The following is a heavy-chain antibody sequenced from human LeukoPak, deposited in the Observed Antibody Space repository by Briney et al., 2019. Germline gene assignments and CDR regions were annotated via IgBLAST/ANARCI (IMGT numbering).Heavy chain of an antibody. J-gene: IGHJ6*03. CDR3: ARFLAGTRHFHFYYYMDV. D-gene: IGHD3-9*01. Sequence: SETLSLTCNVSGVSISSNTYFWGWIRQPPGKGLEWIGTIYYSGSTSYNPSLQSRVIIALDTSKNQFSLKVISVTAADTAVYYCARFLAGTRHFHFYYYMDVWGKGTTVTISS. V-gene: IGHV4-39*01. CDR2: IYYSGST. CDR1: GVSISSNTYF.